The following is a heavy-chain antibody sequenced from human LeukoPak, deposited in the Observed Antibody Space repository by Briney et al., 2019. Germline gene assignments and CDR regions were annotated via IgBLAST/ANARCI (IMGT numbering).Heavy chain of an antibody. V-gene: IGHV3-9*01. Sequence: GRSLRLSCAASGFTFDDYAMHWVRQAPGKGLEWVSGISWNSGSIGYADSVKGRFTISRDNAKNSLYLQMNSLRAEDTALYYCAKDYYGGHYYYYGMDVWGQGTTVTVSS. CDR1: GFTFDDYA. J-gene: IGHJ6*02. D-gene: IGHD4-23*01. CDR3: AKDYYGGHYYYYGMDV. CDR2: ISWNSGSI.